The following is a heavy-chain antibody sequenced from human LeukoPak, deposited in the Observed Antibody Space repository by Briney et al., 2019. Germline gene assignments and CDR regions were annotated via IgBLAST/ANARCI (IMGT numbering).Heavy chain of an antibody. V-gene: IGHV3-23*01. CDR3: AKLGIGVLDAFDI. D-gene: IGHD1-26*01. Sequence: PGGSLRLSCAASGFTFSSYAMSWVRQAPGKGLEWVSAISGSGGSTYYADSVKGRFTISRDNSKNTLYLQMNSLRAEDTAVYCCAKLGIGVLDAFDIWGQGTMVTVSS. CDR2: ISGSGGST. J-gene: IGHJ3*02. CDR1: GFTFSSYA.